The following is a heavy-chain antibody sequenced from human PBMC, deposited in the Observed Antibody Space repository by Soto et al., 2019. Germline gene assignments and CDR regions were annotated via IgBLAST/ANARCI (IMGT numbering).Heavy chain of an antibody. V-gene: IGHV4-39*01. CDR3: ARHRAHNWFDP. CDR2: IYYSGST. Sequence: SETLSLTCIVSGGSISSSSYYWGWIRQPPGKGLEWIGSIYYSGSTYYNPSLKSRVTISVDTSKNQFSLKLSSVTAADTAVFYCARHRAHNWFDPWGQGTLVTVSS. J-gene: IGHJ5*02. CDR1: GGSISSSSYY.